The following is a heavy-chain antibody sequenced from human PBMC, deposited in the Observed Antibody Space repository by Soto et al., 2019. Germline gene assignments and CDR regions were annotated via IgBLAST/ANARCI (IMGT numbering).Heavy chain of an antibody. J-gene: IGHJ6*02. D-gene: IGHD4-17*01. V-gene: IGHV1-18*01. CDR3: ATDLRWVRGGYYGMDV. CDR2: ISAYNGNT. Sequence: QVQLVQSGAEVKKPGASVKVSCKASGYTFTSYGISWVRQAPGQGLEWMGWISAYNGNTNYAQKLQGRVTMTTDTPTSPGYMELRSLRSDDTAVYYCATDLRWVRGGYYGMDVWGQGTTVTVSS. CDR1: GYTFTSYG.